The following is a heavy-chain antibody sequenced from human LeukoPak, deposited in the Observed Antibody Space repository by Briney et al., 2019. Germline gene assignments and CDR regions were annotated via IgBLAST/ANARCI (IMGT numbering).Heavy chain of an antibody. CDR1: GGSISSGSHW. CDR3: ARGLYSGYSRNVFGI. CDR2: INTSGTT. V-gene: IGHV4-61*02. J-gene: IGHJ3*02. Sequence: PSETLSLTCTVSGGSISSGSHWWTWIRQPAGKRLEWIGRINTSGTTNYNPSLKSRVTISVDTSKNQFSLNLNSVAAADTAVYYCARGLYSGYSRNVFGIWGQGTMVTVSS. D-gene: IGHD5-12*01.